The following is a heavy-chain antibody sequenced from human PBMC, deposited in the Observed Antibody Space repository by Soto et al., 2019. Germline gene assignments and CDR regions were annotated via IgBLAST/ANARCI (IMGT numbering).Heavy chain of an antibody. V-gene: IGHV3-30*18. CDR3: AKDAPRYSGFDFSQ. CDR2: ISYDGSNK. Sequence: QVQLVESGGGVVQPGRSLRLSCEASGFSLSTYGMHWVRQAPGKGLGWVAVISYDGSNKYHADSVKGRFTISRDNSRNTRYLQMNSLRLDDTDVYYCAKDAPRYSGFDFSQWGQGTLVTVSS. D-gene: IGHD5-12*01. J-gene: IGHJ4*02. CDR1: GFSLSTYG.